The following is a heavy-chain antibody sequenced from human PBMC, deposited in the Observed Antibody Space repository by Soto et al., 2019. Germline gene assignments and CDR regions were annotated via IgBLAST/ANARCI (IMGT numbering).Heavy chain of an antibody. V-gene: IGHV1-8*01. CDR1: GYTFTSFD. D-gene: IGHD4-17*01. CDR2: MNPNSGNT. Sequence: ASVKVSCKASGYTFTSFDINWVRQATGQGLEYLGWMNPNSGNTGYVQKFQGRVTMTRDTSISTAYMELSSLRSEDTAVYFCARGVKYGAYSRWFDPWG. J-gene: IGHJ5*02. CDR3: ARGVKYGAYSRWFDP.